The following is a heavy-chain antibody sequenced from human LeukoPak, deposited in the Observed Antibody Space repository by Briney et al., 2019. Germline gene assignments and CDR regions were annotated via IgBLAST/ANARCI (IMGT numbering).Heavy chain of an antibody. Sequence: GGSLRLSCSASGFTFSSYAMHWVRQAPGKGLEYVSTISSNGRNTYYADTVKGRFTISRDNSKNTLNLRMSSLRAEDTAVYYCVRTNYYDRPLDYWGQGTLVTVSS. V-gene: IGHV3-64D*06. J-gene: IGHJ4*02. CDR1: GFTFSSYA. D-gene: IGHD3-22*01. CDR3: VRTNYYDRPLDY. CDR2: ISSNGRNT.